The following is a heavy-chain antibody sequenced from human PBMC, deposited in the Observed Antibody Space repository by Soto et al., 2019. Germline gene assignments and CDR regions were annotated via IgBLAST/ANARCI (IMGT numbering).Heavy chain of an antibody. J-gene: IGHJ4*02. Sequence: GGSLRLSCAASGFTFSSYAMHWVRQAPGKGLEWVAVISYDGSNKYYADSVKGRFTISRDNSKNTLYLQMNSLRAEDTAVYYCARDHSGSGYFDDWGQGTLVTVYS. CDR3: ARDHSGSGYFDD. V-gene: IGHV3-30-3*01. D-gene: IGHD6-19*01. CDR1: GFTFSSYA. CDR2: ISYDGSNK.